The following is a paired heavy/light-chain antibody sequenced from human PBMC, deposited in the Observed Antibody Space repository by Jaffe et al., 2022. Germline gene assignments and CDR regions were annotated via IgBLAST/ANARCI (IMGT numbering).Light chain of an antibody. V-gene: IGLV1-47*01. CDR1: RSNIGNYY. Sequence: QSVLTQPPSASGTPGQRVTISCSGSRSNIGNYYVSWYQQLPGTAPKLLIYRNHQRPSGVPDRFSGSKSGTSASLAISGLRSEDEAEYYCAAWDDSLNDHYVFGTGTQVTVL. CDR3: AAWDDSLNDHYV. J-gene: IGLJ1*01. CDR2: RNH.
Heavy chain of an antibody. D-gene: IGHD7-27*01. Sequence: QVQLVQSGAEVKKPGASVTVSCKASGYTFIGYYIHWVRQAPGQGLEWMGWINPKSGGTKYAQKSQGRVTLTRDTSVSTAYMEVSGLRSDDTAVYYCARPPSGNWDDAFEIWGQGTTVTVSS. CDR3: ARPPSGNWDDAFEI. CDR2: INPKSGGT. V-gene: IGHV1-2*02. J-gene: IGHJ3*02. CDR1: GYTFIGYY.